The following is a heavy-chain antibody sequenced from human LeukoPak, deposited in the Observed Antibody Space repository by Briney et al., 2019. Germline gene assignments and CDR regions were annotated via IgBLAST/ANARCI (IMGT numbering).Heavy chain of an antibody. CDR1: GGSFSGYY. Sequence: ASETLSLTCAVYGGSFSGYYWSWIRQPPGKGLEWIGYIYYSGSTNYNPSLKSRVTISVDTSKNQFSLKLSSVTAADTAVYYCARERYNWNRYGMDVWGQGTTVTVSS. J-gene: IGHJ6*02. V-gene: IGHV4-59*01. CDR2: IYYSGST. CDR3: ARERYNWNRYGMDV. D-gene: IGHD1-20*01.